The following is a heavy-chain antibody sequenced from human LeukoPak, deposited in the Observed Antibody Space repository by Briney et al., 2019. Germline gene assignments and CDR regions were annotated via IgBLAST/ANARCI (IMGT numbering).Heavy chain of an antibody. D-gene: IGHD5-12*01. Sequence: GGSLRLSCAASGFTVSSNYMSWVRQAPGKGLEWVSVIYSGGSTYYADSVKGRFTISRDNSKNTLYLQMNSLRAEDTAVYYCARSKARGAFDIWGQGTMVTASS. J-gene: IGHJ3*02. CDR3: ARSKARGAFDI. CDR1: GFTVSSNY. V-gene: IGHV3-66*01. CDR2: IYSGGST.